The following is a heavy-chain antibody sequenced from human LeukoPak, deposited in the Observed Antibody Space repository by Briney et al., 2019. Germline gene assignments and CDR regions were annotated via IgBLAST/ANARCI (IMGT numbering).Heavy chain of an antibody. CDR2: IYHSGST. V-gene: IGHV4-38-2*02. Sequence: SETLSLTCTVSGYSISSGYYWGWIRQPPGKGLGWIGSIYHSGSTYYDPSLKSRVTISVDTSKNQFSLKLSSVTAADTAVYYCARAKRTTLSSSWYVTWFDPWGQGTLVTVSS. D-gene: IGHD6-13*01. CDR3: ARAKRTTLSSSWYVTWFDP. CDR1: GYSISSGYY. J-gene: IGHJ5*02.